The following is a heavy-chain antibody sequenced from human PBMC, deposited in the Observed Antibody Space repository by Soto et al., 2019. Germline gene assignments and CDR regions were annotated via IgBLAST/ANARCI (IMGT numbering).Heavy chain of an antibody. CDR2: ISASNGNT. V-gene: IGHV1-18*01. CDR3: ARDGYFDY. Sequence: QVQLVQSGAEVKKPGASVKVSCKASGYTFTTYGIAWVRQAPGQGLEWMGWISASNGNTNCAQKLQGRDTMTTDKATNTAYMELRSLRSDDTAVYYCARDGYFDYWGQGTLVTVSS. J-gene: IGHJ4*02. CDR1: GYTFTTYG.